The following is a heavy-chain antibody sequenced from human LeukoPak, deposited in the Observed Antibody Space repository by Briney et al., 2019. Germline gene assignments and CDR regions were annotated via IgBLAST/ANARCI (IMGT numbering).Heavy chain of an antibody. D-gene: IGHD3-3*01. CDR2: ISPNSGGT. Sequence: ASVKVSCKASGYTFTGYYMHWVRQAPGQGLEWMGWISPNSGGTKYTQKFQGRVTMTTDTSISTAYMELSRLRSDDTAVYYCARGDDVLRFLEWSPMDVWGKGTTVTVSS. CDR3: ARGDDVLRFLEWSPMDV. J-gene: IGHJ6*03. V-gene: IGHV1-2*02. CDR1: GYTFTGYY.